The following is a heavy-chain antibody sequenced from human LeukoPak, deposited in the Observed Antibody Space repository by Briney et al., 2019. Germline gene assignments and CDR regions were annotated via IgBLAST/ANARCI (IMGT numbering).Heavy chain of an antibody. D-gene: IGHD5-12*01. Sequence: KASETLSLTCAVYGGSFSGYYWSWIRQPPGKGLEWIGEINHSGSTNYNPSLKSRVTISVDTSKNQFSLKLSSVTAADTAVYYCARVYSGSPRGVWYFDYWSQGTLVTVSS. CDR3: ARVYSGSPRGVWYFDY. CDR1: GGSFSGYY. J-gene: IGHJ4*02. CDR2: INHSGST. V-gene: IGHV4-34*01.